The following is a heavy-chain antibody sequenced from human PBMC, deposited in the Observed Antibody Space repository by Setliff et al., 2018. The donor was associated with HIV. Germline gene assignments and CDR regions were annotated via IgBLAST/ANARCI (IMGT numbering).Heavy chain of an antibody. D-gene: IGHD3-10*01. CDR2: IYYSGST. V-gene: IGHV4-31*03. J-gene: IGHJ6*03. CDR3: ARTFGDLKHYNYYYIDV. Sequence: KSSETLSLTCTVSAVSIGGYSWSWIRQHPGKGLEWIGHIYYSGSTYDNPSLKSRISISIDTSKNQFSLKLSSVTAADTAVYYCARTFGDLKHYNYYYIDVWGTGTTVTVSS. CDR1: AVSIGGYS.